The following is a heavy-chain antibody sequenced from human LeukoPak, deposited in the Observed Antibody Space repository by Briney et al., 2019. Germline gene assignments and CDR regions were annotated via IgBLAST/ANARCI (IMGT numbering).Heavy chain of an antibody. CDR1: GFTFSSYW. CDR3: ARARWSSTGWFLGY. CDR2: VNPQGSET. J-gene: IGHJ4*02. D-gene: IGHD6-19*01. Sequence: GESLRLSCAASGFTFSSYWMHWVRQAPGKGLMWVSRVNPQGSETSYADSVKGRFTISRDNAKDALHLQMDNLRAEDTAVYYCARARWSSTGWFLGYWGQGTLVTVSS. V-gene: IGHV3-74*01.